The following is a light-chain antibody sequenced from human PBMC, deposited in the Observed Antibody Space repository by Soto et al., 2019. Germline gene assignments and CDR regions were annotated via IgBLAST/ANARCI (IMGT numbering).Light chain of an antibody. V-gene: IGKV1-5*03. CDR2: KAS. CDR1: QSISSW. J-gene: IGKJ1*01. CDR3: QQART. Sequence: DIPMTQSPSTLSASVGDRVTITCRASQSISSWLAWYQQKPGKAPKLLIYKASSLESGVPSRLSGSGSGTEFTLTISRLQPDDFATYYCQQARTFGQGTKVDIK.